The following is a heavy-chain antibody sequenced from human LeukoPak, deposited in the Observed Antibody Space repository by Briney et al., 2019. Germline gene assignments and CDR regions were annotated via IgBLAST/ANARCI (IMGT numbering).Heavy chain of an antibody. CDR1: GYTFTDYY. CDR3: ARWNYYDSSGYPSLDY. CDR2: INPNSGGT. V-gene: IGHV1-2*02. D-gene: IGHD3-22*01. Sequence: ASAKVSCKASGYTFTDYYIHWVRQAPGQGLEWMGWINPNSGGTNYAQRFQGRVTVTRDTSISTAYMELNRLRSDDTAVYYCARWNYYDSSGYPSLDYWGQGTLVTVSS. J-gene: IGHJ4*02.